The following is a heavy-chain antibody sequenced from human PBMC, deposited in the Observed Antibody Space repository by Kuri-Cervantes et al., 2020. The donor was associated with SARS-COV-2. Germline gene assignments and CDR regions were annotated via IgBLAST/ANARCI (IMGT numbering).Heavy chain of an antibody. V-gene: IGHV3-30*03. Sequence: GGSLRLSCAASGFMFSRCGMHWVRQAPGKGLEWVAYISFDGSIKDKIVSGKGRFTISRDNSQNTLYLQMNSLRSEDTAAYYCARGPYYYDSSGYYSGYLGYYYYGMDVWGQGTTVTVSS. CDR1: GFMFSRCG. J-gene: IGHJ6*02. CDR2: ISFDGSIK. D-gene: IGHD3-22*01. CDR3: ARGPYYYDSSGYYSGYLGYYYYGMDV.